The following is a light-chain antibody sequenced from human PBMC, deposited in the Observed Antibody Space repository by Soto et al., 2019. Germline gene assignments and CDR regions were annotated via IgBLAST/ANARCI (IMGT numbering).Light chain of an antibody. J-gene: IGKJ1*01. CDR2: DDS. V-gene: IGKV1-5*01. Sequence: DIQMTKSPSPLSASLGDRFTITGGAGRTIVRRLAWYQHKPGKAPKILIWDDSRLQRGVPSRFSGSGSGTEFTLTISSLQPDDFATYYCQQYNDYSTWTFGQGTKVEIK. CDR1: RTIVRR. CDR3: QQYNDYSTWT.